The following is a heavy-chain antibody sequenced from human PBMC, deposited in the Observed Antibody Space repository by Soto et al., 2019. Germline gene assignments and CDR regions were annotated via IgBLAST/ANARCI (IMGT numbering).Heavy chain of an antibody. CDR3: AKSKQLVEGFDY. J-gene: IGHJ4*02. CDR2: ISWNSGSI. V-gene: IGHV3-9*01. D-gene: IGHD6-13*01. CDR1: GFTFDDYA. Sequence: EVQLVESGGGLVQPGRSLRLSCAASGFTFDDYAMHWVGQAPGKGLEWVSGISWNSGSIGYADSVKGRFTISRDNAKNSLYLQMNSLRAEDTALYYCAKSKQLVEGFDYWGQGTLVTVSS.